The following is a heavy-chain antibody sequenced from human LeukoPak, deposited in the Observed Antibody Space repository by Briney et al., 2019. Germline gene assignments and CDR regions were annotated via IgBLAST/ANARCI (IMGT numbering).Heavy chain of an antibody. Sequence: VASVTVSCKTSGYTFTTYGISWARQAPGQGLEWMGWISPYNANTNYAQKLQGRVTMTTDTSTSTAYMELRSLRSDDTAVYYCARDLGYHLLTNYYYYGMDVWGQGTTVTVS. J-gene: IGHJ6*02. V-gene: IGHV1-18*01. CDR3: ARDLGYHLLTNYYYYGMDV. CDR2: ISPYNANT. D-gene: IGHD2-2*01. CDR1: GYTFTTYG.